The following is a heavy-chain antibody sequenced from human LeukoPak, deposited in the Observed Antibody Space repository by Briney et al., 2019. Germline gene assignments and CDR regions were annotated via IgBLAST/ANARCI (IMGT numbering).Heavy chain of an antibody. CDR3: ARDPTRYYYDSSGYPATWYFDL. V-gene: IGHV1-2*02. D-gene: IGHD3-22*01. J-gene: IGHJ2*01. CDR1: GYTFTGYY. Sequence: ASVKVSCKASGYTFTGYYMHWVRQAPGQGLEWMGWINPNSGGTNYAQKLQGRVTMTRDASISTAYMELSRLRSDDTAVYYCARDPTRYYYDSSGYPATWYFDLWGRGTLVTVSS. CDR2: INPNSGGT.